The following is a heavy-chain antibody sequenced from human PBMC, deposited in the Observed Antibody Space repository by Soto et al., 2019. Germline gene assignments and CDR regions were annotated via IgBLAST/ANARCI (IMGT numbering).Heavy chain of an antibody. V-gene: IGHV2-26*01. CDR3: ARMDGDYNYYGLDV. D-gene: IGHD4-17*01. CDR1: GFSLTNGGMG. J-gene: IGHJ6*02. CDR2: FFSDAER. Sequence: GSGPTLVNPTETLTLTCSVSGFSLTNGGMGVSWIRQPPGKALEWLAHFFSDAERSYSTSMQSRLNMYKDSSGSQVVLTMTNMAPADTATYFCARMDGDYNYYGLDVWGHGIAVTVSS.